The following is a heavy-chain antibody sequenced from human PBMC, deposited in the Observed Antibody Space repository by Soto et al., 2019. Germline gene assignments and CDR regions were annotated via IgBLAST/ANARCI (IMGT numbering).Heavy chain of an antibody. Sequence: GASVKVSCKASGYTFTTFGMSWVRQAPGQGLEWMGWISGENGDTNSAQRFQDRVTMTTDTSTNTAYMELRSLTSDDTAVYYCARCYCSAGSCFTCWHFDLWGRGTLVTVPQ. V-gene: IGHV1-18*01. CDR3: ARCYCSAGSCFTCWHFDL. J-gene: IGHJ2*01. CDR1: GYTFTTFG. D-gene: IGHD2-15*01. CDR2: ISGENGDT.